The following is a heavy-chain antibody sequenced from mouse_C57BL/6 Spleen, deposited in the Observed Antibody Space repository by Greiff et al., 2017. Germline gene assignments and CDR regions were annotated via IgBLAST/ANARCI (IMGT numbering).Heavy chain of an antibody. Sequence: EVQVVESGGGLVKPGGSLKLSCAASGFTFSSYTMSWVRQTPEKRLEWVATISGGGGNTYYPDSVKGRFTISRDNAKNTLYLQMSSLRSEDTALYYCARQRRGVYAMDYWGQGTSVTVSS. CDR2: ISGGGGNT. CDR3: ARQRRGVYAMDY. V-gene: IGHV5-9*01. CDR1: GFTFSSYT. J-gene: IGHJ4*01.